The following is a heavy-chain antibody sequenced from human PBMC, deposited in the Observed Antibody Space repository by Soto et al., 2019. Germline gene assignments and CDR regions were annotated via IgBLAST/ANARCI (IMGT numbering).Heavy chain of an antibody. CDR1: GYPVTAYY. V-gene: IGHV1-2*02. CDR2: INPATGAA. CDR3: ARGGGVGVAGSAAFDM. Sequence: QLHLVQSGAVVKKPGASVTVSCSASGYPVTAYYMHWVRQAPGRGLEWMGGINPATGAAKYTQTFQGRVTMTRDTSASTVFMELGGPNSADTAGFYCARGGGVGVAGSAAFDMWGQGTLVTVSS. J-gene: IGHJ3*02. D-gene: IGHD3-3*01.